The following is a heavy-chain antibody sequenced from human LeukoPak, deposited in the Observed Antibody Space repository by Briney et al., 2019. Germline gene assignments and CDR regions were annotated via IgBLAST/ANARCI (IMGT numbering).Heavy chain of an antibody. CDR1: GYTFTNYD. J-gene: IGHJ3*02. D-gene: IGHD3-9*01. CDR2: INTNTGNP. Sequence: ASVKVSCKASGYTFTNYDINWVRQAPGQGLEWMGWINTNTGNPTYAQGFTGRFVFSLDTSVSTAYLQISSLKAEDTAVYYCARSFDWFSHDAFDIWGQGTMVTVSS. CDR3: ARSFDWFSHDAFDI. V-gene: IGHV7-4-1*02.